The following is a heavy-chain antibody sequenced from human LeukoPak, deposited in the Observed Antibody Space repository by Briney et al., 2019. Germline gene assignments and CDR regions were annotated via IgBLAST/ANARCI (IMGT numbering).Heavy chain of an antibody. J-gene: IGHJ6*02. CDR2: ISYDGSNK. CDR1: GFTFSSYG. CDR3: ARSSSWYGDYYYYGMDV. V-gene: IGHV3-30*03. Sequence: WRSLRLSCAASGFTFSSYGMHWVRRAPGKGLEWVAVISYDGSNKYYADSVKGRFTISRDNSKNTLYLQMNSLRAEDTAVYYCARSSSWYGDYYYYGMDVWGQGTTVTVSS. D-gene: IGHD6-13*01.